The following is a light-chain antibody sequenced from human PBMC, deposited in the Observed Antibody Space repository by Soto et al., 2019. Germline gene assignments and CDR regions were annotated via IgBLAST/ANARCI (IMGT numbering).Light chain of an antibody. V-gene: IGLV2-14*01. CDR1: SSDVGGYNY. Sequence: QSALTQPASVSGSPGQSITISCTGTSSDVGGYNYVSWYQQHPGKAPKLMIYEVSNRPSGVSNRFSGSKSGNTASLTVSGLQAEDEADYYCTSHAGSNNYVFGTGTKVTVL. CDR3: TSHAGSNNYV. J-gene: IGLJ1*01. CDR2: EVS.